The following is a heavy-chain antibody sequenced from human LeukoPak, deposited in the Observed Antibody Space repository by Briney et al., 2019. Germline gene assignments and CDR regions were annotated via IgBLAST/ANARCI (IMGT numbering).Heavy chain of an antibody. J-gene: IGHJ4*02. CDR3: ARSHRRLQLRSPFDY. CDR1: GGSISSGASD. CDR2: INHSGST. Sequence: SETLSLTCTVSGGSISSGASDRGWIRQHPKRGLEWVGYINHSGSTYYNPSLKSRVTISVDTSKNQFSLKLSSVTAADTAVYCCARSHRRLQLRSPFDYWGQGTLVTVSS. D-gene: IGHD5-24*01. V-gene: IGHV4-31*03.